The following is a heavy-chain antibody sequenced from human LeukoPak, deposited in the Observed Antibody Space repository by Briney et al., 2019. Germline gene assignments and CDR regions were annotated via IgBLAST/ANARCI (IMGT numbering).Heavy chain of an antibody. D-gene: IGHD3-9*01. V-gene: IGHV4-34*01. CDR1: GGSFSGYY. CDR3: ARPEGFDWLFSY. J-gene: IGHJ4*02. CDR2: INHSGST. Sequence: SETLSLTCAVYGGSFSGYYWSWIRQPPGKGLEWIGEINHSGSTNYNPSLKSRVTISVDTSKNQFSLKLSSVTAADTAVYYCARPEGFDWLFSYWGQGTLVTVSS.